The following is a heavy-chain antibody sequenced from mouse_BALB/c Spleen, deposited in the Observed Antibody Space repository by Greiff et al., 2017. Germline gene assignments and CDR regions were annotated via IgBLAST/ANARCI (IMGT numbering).Heavy chain of an antibody. CDR1: GFTIKDTY. CDR2: IDPANGNT. CDR3: ASMITTRAMDY. Sequence: VQLQQSGAELVKPGASVKLSCTASGFTIKDTYMHWVKQRPEQGLEWIGRIDPANGNTKYDPKFQGKATITADTSSNTAYLQLSSLTSEDTAVYYCASMITTRAMDYWGQGTSVTVSS. V-gene: IGHV14-3*02. J-gene: IGHJ4*01. D-gene: IGHD2-4*01.